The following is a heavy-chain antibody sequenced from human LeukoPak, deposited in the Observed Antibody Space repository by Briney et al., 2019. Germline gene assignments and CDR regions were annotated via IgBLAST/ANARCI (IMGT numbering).Heavy chain of an antibody. CDR2: INWNGGST. D-gene: IGHD3-10*01. CDR3: ARVPMVRGAIGAFDI. J-gene: IGHJ3*02. V-gene: IGHV3-20*01. CDR1: GLTFDDYG. Sequence: GGSLRLSCAASGLTFDDYGMSWVRQAPGKGPEWVSGINWNGGSTGYADSVKGRFTISRDNAKNSLYLQMNSLRAEDTALYHCARVPMVRGAIGAFDIWGQGTMVTVSS.